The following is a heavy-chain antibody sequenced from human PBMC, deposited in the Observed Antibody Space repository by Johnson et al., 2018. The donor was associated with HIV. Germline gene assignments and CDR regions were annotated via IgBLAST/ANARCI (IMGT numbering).Heavy chain of an antibody. CDR1: GFTFDDYG. Sequence: QMLLVESGGGVVRPGGSLRLSCAASGFTFDDYGMSWVRQGPGKGLEWVAVISYDGSNKYYADSVKGRFTISRDNSKNTLYLQMNSLRAEDTAVYYCARDLDTAMVTCAFDIWGQGTMVTVSS. CDR3: ARDLDTAMVTCAFDI. D-gene: IGHD5-18*01. J-gene: IGHJ3*02. V-gene: IGHV3-30*03. CDR2: ISYDGSNK.